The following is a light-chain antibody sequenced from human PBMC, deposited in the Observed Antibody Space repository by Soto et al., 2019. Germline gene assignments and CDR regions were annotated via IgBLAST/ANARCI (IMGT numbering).Light chain of an antibody. V-gene: IGKV3-20*01. CDR1: QTVSSTY. CDR3: QQYGSSPQT. CDR2: GAS. Sequence: EIVLTQSPGTLSLCLGERATLSCRASQTVSSTYLAWYQQKPGQAPRLLIYGASSRATGIPDRFSGSGSGTDFTLTISRLEPEDFAVYYCQQYGSSPQTFGQGTKVDIK. J-gene: IGKJ1*01.